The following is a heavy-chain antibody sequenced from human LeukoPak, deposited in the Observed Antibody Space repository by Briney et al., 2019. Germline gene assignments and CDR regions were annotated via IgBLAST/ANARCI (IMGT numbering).Heavy chain of an antibody. V-gene: IGHV1-24*01. Sequence: ASVKVSYKVSGYTLTELSMHWVRQAPGKGLEWMGGFDPEDGETIYAQKFQGRVTMTEDTSTDTAYMELSSLRSEDTAVYYCATGESRGVYYYYGMDGWGKGTTVTVSS. D-gene: IGHD6-19*01. J-gene: IGHJ6*04. CDR3: ATGESRGVYYYYGMDG. CDR1: GYTLTELS. CDR2: FDPEDGET.